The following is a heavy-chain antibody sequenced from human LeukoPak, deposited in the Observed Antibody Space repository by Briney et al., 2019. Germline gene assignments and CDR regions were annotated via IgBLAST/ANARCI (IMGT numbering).Heavy chain of an antibody. CDR1: GGSITSYF. CDR2: IYTDGST. Sequence: PSETLSLTCTVSGGSITSYFWSWIRQPPGKRLEWIGYIYTDGSTNSNPSLKSRVTVSLDTSKSQFSLNLTSVTAADTAVYYCARHFRGVVESGYDCWGPGTLVNVSS. J-gene: IGHJ4*02. CDR3: ARHFRGVVESGYDC. V-gene: IGHV4-4*09. D-gene: IGHD3-10*01.